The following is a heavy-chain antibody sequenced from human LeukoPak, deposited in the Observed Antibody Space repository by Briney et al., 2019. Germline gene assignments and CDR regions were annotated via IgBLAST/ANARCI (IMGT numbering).Heavy chain of an antibody. D-gene: IGHD3-22*01. J-gene: IGHJ4*02. CDR3: ARGVSVSYYFDSTGYYGTGKFDY. V-gene: IGHV4-34*01. Sequence: SGTLSLTCAVYGGSFSGYYWSWIRQPPGKGLEWIGEINHSGSTNYNPSLKSRVTISVDTSKNHFSLRLSSVTAADTAVYYCARGVSVSYYFDSTGYYGTGKFDYWGQGTLVTVSS. CDR1: GGSFSGYY. CDR2: INHSGST.